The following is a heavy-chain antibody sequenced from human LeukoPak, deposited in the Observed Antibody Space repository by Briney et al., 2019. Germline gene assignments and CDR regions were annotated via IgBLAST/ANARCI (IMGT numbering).Heavy chain of an antibody. CDR1: GFTFSSYG. CDR3: ARDRKRIAVAGTDY. V-gene: IGHV3-30*02. Sequence: PGGSLRLSCAASGFTFSSYGMHWVRQAPGKGLEWVAFIRYDGSNKYYADSVKGRFTISRDNAKNTLYLQMNSLRAEDTAVYYCARDRKRIAVAGTDYWGQGTLVTVSS. CDR2: IRYDGSNK. D-gene: IGHD6-19*01. J-gene: IGHJ4*02.